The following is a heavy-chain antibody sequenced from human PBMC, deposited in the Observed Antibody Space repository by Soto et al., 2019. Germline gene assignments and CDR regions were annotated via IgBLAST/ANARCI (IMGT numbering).Heavy chain of an antibody. CDR3: AKGPSSGWAYYYCGMDV. Sequence: EVRLLESGGGLVQPGGSLRLSCAASGFSFSNYAMSWVRQAPGKGLEWVSAISGSGGITYYADSVKGRFTISRDNSKKTLNLQMNSLRAEDTAVYYCAKGPSSGWAYYYCGMDVWGQGTTVTVSS. V-gene: IGHV3-23*01. D-gene: IGHD6-19*01. CDR2: ISGSGGIT. J-gene: IGHJ6*02. CDR1: GFSFSNYA.